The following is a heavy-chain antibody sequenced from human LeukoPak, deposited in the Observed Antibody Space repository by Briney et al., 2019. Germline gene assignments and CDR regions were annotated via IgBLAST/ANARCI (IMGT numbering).Heavy chain of an antibody. Sequence: GASVKVSCKASGYTFTSYDINWVRQAPGQGLEWMGGIIPIFGTANYAQKFQGRVTITADESTSTAYMELSSLRSEDTAVYYCASVDDYGDYESLYYFDYWGQGTLVTVSS. CDR3: ASVDDYGDYESLYYFDY. D-gene: IGHD4-17*01. CDR2: IIPIFGTA. CDR1: GYTFTSYD. J-gene: IGHJ4*02. V-gene: IGHV1-69*13.